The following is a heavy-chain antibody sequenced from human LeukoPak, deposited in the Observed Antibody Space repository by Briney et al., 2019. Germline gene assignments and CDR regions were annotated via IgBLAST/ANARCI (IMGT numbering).Heavy chain of an antibody. J-gene: IGHJ4*02. CDR1: AFTFSSYT. V-gene: IGHV3-21*04. CDR2: ISESSTYI. CDR3: AKDFKETEDYFDY. Sequence: GGSLRLSCAASAFTFSSYTMNWVRQAPGKGLEWVSCISESSTYIYYADSVKGRFTISRDNSKNTVYLQMNTLRAEDTAVYYCAKDFKETEDYFDYWGQGTLVTVSS. D-gene: IGHD2-15*01.